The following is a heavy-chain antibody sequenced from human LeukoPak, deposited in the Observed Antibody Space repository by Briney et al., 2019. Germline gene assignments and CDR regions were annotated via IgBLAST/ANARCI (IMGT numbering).Heavy chain of an antibody. CDR1: GFTFSAHA. Sequence: GGSLRLSCAASGFTFSAHAMHWVRQPTGKGLEWVSAIGTGGDTFYPGSVKGRSTISRENVKNSLYLQMNSLRAEDTAVYYCARQMTPHGNFDYWGQGTLVTVSS. CDR3: ARQMTPHGNFDY. J-gene: IGHJ4*02. CDR2: IGTGGDT. D-gene: IGHD1-26*01. V-gene: IGHV3-13*01.